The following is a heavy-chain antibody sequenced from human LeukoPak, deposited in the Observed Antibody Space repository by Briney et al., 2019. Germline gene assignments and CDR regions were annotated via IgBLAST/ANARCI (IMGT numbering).Heavy chain of an antibody. D-gene: IGHD5-18*01. CDR3: ARSTYSYGLGFDY. Sequence: GASVKVSCKASGGTLSSYAISWVRQAPGQGLEWMGGIIPIFGTANYAQKFQGRVEITADKSTSTAYMELSSLRSEDTAVYYCARSTYSYGLGFDYWGQGTLVTVSS. J-gene: IGHJ4*02. CDR1: GGTLSSYA. V-gene: IGHV1-69*06. CDR2: IIPIFGTA.